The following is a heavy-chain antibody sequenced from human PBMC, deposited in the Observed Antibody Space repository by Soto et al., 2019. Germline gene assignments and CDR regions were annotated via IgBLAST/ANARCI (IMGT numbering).Heavy chain of an antibody. V-gene: IGHV3-30-3*01. CDR1: GFTFSSYA. D-gene: IGHD5-18*01. CDR2: ISYDGSNK. J-gene: IGHJ6*02. CDR3: ASLFVTAMDYYYYYGMDV. Sequence: GGSLRLSCAASGFTFSSYAMHWVRQAPGKGLEWVAVISYDGSNKYYADSVKGRFTISRDNSKNTLYLQMNSLRAEDTAVYYCASLFVTAMDYYYYYGMDVWGQGTTVTVSS.